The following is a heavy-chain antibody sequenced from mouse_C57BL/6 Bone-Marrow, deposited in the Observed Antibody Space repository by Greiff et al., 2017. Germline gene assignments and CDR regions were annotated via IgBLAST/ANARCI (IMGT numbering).Heavy chain of an antibody. V-gene: IGHV1-55*01. CDR3: ARWGPAWFAY. J-gene: IGHJ3*01. CDR2: IYPGSGST. Sequence: VQLQQPGAELVKPGASVKMSCKASGYTFTSYWITWVKLRPGQGLEWIGDIYPGSGSTNYNEQFTSKATLTVDTSSSTAYMQLSSLTSEDSAVYYCARWGPAWFAYWGQGSLVTVSA. CDR1: GYTFTSYW.